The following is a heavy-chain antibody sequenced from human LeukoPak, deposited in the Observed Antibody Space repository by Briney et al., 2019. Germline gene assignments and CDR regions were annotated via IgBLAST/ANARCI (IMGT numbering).Heavy chain of an antibody. CDR2: TYYRSKWYN. CDR3: ARDPVTNNAGWYFDR. CDR1: GDSPASNSAA. Sequence: SQTLSLTCAISGDSPASNSAAWNWTRQSQSRGLKSLGRTYYRSKWYNAYAVSVKSPISINPDTSKNQVSLHLSCVTPEDTAVYYCARDPVTNNAGWYFDRWGRRTFVTVS. D-gene: IGHD1/OR15-1a*01. V-gene: IGHV6-1*01. J-gene: IGHJ2*01.